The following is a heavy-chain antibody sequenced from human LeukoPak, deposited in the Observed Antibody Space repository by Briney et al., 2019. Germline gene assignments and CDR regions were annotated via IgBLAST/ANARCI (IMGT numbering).Heavy chain of an antibody. CDR3: ARGHTAVTRHFDF. CDR2: MNPNSANT. Sequence: ASVKVSCKASGYTFTSYDINWVRQATGQGLEWMGWMNPNSANTGYAQKFQGRVTMTRKTSISTAYMELSSLRSEDTAVYYCARGHTAVTRHFDFWGQGTLVTVSS. CDR1: GYTFTSYD. V-gene: IGHV1-8*01. D-gene: IGHD4-17*01. J-gene: IGHJ4*02.